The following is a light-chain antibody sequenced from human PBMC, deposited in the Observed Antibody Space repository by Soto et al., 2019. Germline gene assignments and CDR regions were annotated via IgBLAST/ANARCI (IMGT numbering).Light chain of an antibody. J-gene: IGLJ1*01. Sequence: QSVLTQPASVSGSPGQSITISCTGASSDVGGFDHVSWYQQHPGKVPRLLIYDVSSRPSGVSDRFSGSKSGNTASLTISGLQAEDEADYHCNSFTTTNTYVFGTGTKLTVL. V-gene: IGLV2-14*03. CDR2: DVS. CDR3: NSFTTTNTYV. CDR1: SSDVGGFDH.